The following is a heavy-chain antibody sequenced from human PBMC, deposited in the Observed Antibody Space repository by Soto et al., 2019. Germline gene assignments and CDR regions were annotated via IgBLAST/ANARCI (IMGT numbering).Heavy chain of an antibody. J-gene: IGHJ4*02. CDR2: ISGSGGST. D-gene: IGHD7-27*01. V-gene: IGHV3-23*01. CDR1: GFTFSIFA. CDR3: AKEVSLGSTVDLGY. Sequence: GVQRLSCAASGFTFSIFAMSWVRQSPGKGLEWVSTISGSGGSTYYADAVKGRFSISRDNSMGTLYLQMKSLRVEDTAIYYCAKEVSLGSTVDLGYWGQGTLVTVSS.